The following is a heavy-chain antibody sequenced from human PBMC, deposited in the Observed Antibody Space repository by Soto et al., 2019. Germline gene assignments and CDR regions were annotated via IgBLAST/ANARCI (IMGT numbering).Heavy chain of an antibody. D-gene: IGHD6-13*01. CDR3: AKTKGYPYYFDY. CDR1: GFTFTSYA. CDR2: ISGSGDTT. V-gene: IGHV3-23*01. Sequence: GALRLSCAASGFTFTSYAMAWVRQAPGKGLEWVSAISGSGDTTYYADSVKGRFTISRDISKSTVYLQMNSLRAADTAVYYCAKTKGYPYYFDYWGQGTLVTVSS. J-gene: IGHJ4*02.